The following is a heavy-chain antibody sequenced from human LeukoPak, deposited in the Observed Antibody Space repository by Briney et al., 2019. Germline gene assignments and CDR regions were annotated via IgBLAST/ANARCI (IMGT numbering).Heavy chain of an antibody. V-gene: IGHV1-46*01. Sequence: ASVKVSCKASGYTFTSYYMHWVRQAPGQGLEWMGIINPSGGSTSYAQKFQGRVTMTRDTSTSTVYMELSSLRSEDTAVYYCAXXXXXXXXXXXXXTPKYYYYYYGMDVWGQGTTVTVSS. CDR3: AXXXXXXXXXXXXXTPKYYYYYYGMDV. J-gene: IGHJ6*02. CDR2: INPSGGST. CDR1: GYTFTSYY.